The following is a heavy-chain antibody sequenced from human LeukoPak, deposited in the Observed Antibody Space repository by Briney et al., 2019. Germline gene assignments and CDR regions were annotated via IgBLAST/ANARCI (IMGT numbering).Heavy chain of an antibody. V-gene: IGHV3-23*01. CDR1: GFTFSSYT. CDR2: ISGSGGST. CDR3: AKGQRYSRGDY. Sequence: PGGSLRLSCAASGFTFSSYTMSWVRQAPGKGLEWVSAISGSGGSTYYADSVKCRFTISRDNSKNTLNLQMNSLRAEDTAVYYCAKGQRYSRGDYWGQGTLVTVSS. J-gene: IGHJ4*02. D-gene: IGHD6-13*01.